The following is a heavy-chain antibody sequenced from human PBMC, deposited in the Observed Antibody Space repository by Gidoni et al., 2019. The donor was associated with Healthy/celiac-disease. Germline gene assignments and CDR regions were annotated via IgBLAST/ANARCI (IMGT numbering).Heavy chain of an antibody. V-gene: IGHV3-30*18. D-gene: IGHD2-15*01. CDR3: AKDHPDIVVVVAAPGGMDV. CDR1: GFTFSSYG. J-gene: IGHJ6*02. CDR2: ISYDGSNK. Sequence: QVQLVESGGGVVQPGRSLRLSCAASGFTFSSYGMHWVRQAPGKGLEWVAVISYDGSNKYYADSVKGRFTISRDNSKNTLYLQMNSLRAEDTAVYYCAKDHPDIVVVVAAPGGMDVWGQGTTVTVSS.